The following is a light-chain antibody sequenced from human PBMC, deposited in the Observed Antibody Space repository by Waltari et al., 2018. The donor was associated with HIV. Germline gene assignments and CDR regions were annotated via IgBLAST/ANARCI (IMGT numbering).Light chain of an antibody. V-gene: IGLV2-14*01. Sequence: QSALTQPASVPGSPGPSITTSCPGTSSAVGGYNYVAWYQPHPGKAPKLMIYEVSNRPSGVSNRFSGSKSGNTASLTISGLQAEDEADYYCSSYTGSSTYVFGTGTKVTVL. CDR1: SSAVGGYNY. CDR2: EVS. J-gene: IGLJ1*01. CDR3: SSYTGSSTYV.